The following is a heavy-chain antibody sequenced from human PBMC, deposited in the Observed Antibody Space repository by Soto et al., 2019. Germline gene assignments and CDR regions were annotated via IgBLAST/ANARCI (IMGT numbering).Heavy chain of an antibody. CDR1: GFTFRSHT. CDR3: TRDGVRGAISSFDY. D-gene: IGHD3-10*02. Sequence: EVQLVESGGGLVKPGGSLRLSCAASGFTFRSHTMNWVRQAPGTGLECVASITSTSNYIYYADSVKGRFTISRDNARNSLSLQMNSLRAEDTAVYYCTRDGVRGAISSFDYWGLGTLVTVSS. V-gene: IGHV3-21*01. J-gene: IGHJ4*02. CDR2: ITSTSNYI.